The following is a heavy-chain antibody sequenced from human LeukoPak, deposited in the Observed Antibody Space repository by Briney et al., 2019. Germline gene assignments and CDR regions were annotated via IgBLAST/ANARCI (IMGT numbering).Heavy chain of an antibody. D-gene: IGHD1-26*01. V-gene: IGHV3-9*03. CDR2: ISWNSGSI. CDR3: AKMGAADAFDI. J-gene: IGHJ3*02. Sequence: GGSLRLSCAASGFTFDDYAMHWVRQAPGKGLEWVSGISWNSGSIGYADSVKGRFTISRDNAKNSLYLQMNSLRAEDMALYYCAKMGAADAFDIWGQGTMVTVSS. CDR1: GFTFDDYA.